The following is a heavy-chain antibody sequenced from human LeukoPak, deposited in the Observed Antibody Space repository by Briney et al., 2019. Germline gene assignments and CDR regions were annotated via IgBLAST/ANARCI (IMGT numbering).Heavy chain of an antibody. D-gene: IGHD6-13*01. CDR2: VSPTGSTT. CDR3: ARGPSSNWSGLDF. V-gene: IGHV3-74*01. J-gene: IGHJ4*02. CDR1: GFTFSSYW. Sequence: SGGSLRLSCAASGFTFSSYWMHWVRQAPGKGLVWVSRVSPTGSTTSYADSVKGRFTVSRDNAKNTLYLQVNNLRAEDTAVYYCARGPSSNWSGLDFWGQGTLLTVSS.